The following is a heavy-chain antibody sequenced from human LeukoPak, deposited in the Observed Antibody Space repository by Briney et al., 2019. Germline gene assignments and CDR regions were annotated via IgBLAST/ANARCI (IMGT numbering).Heavy chain of an antibody. CDR1: GGSISSYY. J-gene: IGHJ6*02. Sequence: SETLSLTCTVSGGSISSYYWSWIRQPPGKGLEWIGYIYYSGSTNYNSSLKSRVTISVDTSKNQFSLKLSSVTAADTAVYYCARLAHPCSGSSCSIYLGDYYYGMDVWGQGTTVTVSS. V-gene: IGHV4-59*01. CDR3: ARLAHPCSGSSCSIYLGDYYYGMDV. D-gene: IGHD2-15*01. CDR2: IYYSGST.